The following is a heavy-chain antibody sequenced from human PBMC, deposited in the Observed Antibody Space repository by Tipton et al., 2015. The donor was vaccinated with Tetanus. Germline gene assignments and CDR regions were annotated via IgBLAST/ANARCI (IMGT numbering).Heavy chain of an antibody. CDR3: ARLGYDILTGYHYDY. Sequence: LRLSCTVSGASIRGSSDYWGWIRQPPGKGLEWIGSIFYSGSTYSNPSLKSRVTISVDTSKNQFSLKLSSVTAADTAVYYCARLGYDILTGYHYDYWGQGTLVTVSS. V-gene: IGHV4-39*01. CDR2: IFYSGST. J-gene: IGHJ4*02. CDR1: GASIRGSSDY. D-gene: IGHD3-9*01.